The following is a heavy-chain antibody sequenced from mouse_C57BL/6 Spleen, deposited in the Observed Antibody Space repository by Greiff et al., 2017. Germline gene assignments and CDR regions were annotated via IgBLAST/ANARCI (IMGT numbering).Heavy chain of an antibody. CDR3: ARGYYGSSLVYFDV. V-gene: IGHV14-2*01. J-gene: IGHJ1*03. D-gene: IGHD1-1*01. Sequence: VQLQQSGAELVKPGASVKLSCTASGFNIKDYYMHWVKQRTEQGLEWSGRIDPEDGETKYDPKFQGKATITADTSSNTDYLQLSSLTSEDTAVYYCARGYYGSSLVYFDVWGTGTTVTVSS. CDR2: IDPEDGET. CDR1: GFNIKDYY.